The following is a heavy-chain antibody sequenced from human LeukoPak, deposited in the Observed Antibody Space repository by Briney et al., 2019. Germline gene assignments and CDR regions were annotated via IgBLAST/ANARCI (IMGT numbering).Heavy chain of an antibody. Sequence: GASLQISGKGSGYSFTSYWIGWVRQLLGKGLEWMGIIYPGDSDTRYSPSFQGQVTISADKSISTAYLQWSSLKASDTAMYYCARNIQLWPGVVDYWGQGTLVTVSS. CDR1: GYSFTSYW. V-gene: IGHV5-51*01. CDR3: ARNIQLWPGVVDY. J-gene: IGHJ4*02. D-gene: IGHD5-18*01. CDR2: IYPGDSDT.